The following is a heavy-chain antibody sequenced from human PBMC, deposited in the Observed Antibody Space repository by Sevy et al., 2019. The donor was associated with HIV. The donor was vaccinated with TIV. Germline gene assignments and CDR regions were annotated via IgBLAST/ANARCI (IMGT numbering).Heavy chain of an antibody. J-gene: IGHJ4*02. V-gene: IGHV3-33*01. D-gene: IGHD4-17*01. CDR1: GFTFSTYG. Sequence: GGSLRLSCAASGFTFSTYGMHWVRQAPGKGLEWVAVIWFDGSNTYYADSVKGRFTISRDIAKNTLYIQMNSLRVEDTAVYYCARDLEFYDYGDYGPAFMPDYWGQGTLVTVSS. CDR2: IWFDGSNT. CDR3: ARDLEFYDYGDYGPAFMPDY.